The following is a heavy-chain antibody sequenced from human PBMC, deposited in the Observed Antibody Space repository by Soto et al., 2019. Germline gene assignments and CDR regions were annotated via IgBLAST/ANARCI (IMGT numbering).Heavy chain of an antibody. J-gene: IGHJ4*02. CDR1: GFAFSTYG. CDR2: IWPDGGTK. V-gene: IGHV3-33*02. Sequence: QVQVVESGGGVVQPGGSLRLSCAASGFAFSTYGMQWIRQAPGKGLEWVAVIWPDGGTKYYADSVRGRFTISRDNPRNTLFLQMTSLRADDTAVYYGASQLYTNVWYSLANWGQGTLVTVSS. D-gene: IGHD6-19*01. CDR3: ASQLYTNVWYSLAN.